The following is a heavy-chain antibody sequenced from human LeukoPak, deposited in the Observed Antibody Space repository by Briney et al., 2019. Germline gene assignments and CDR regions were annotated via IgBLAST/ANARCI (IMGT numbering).Heavy chain of an antibody. J-gene: IGHJ4*02. CDR2: IKQDGSNK. Sequence: GGSLRLSCATSGFIFSNYWMSWVRQAPGKGPEWVANIKQDGSNKYYVDSVKGRFTISRDNAKNSLYLQMNSLRAEDTAIYFCARDVWTYYDSWSGYSDFWGQGTLVTVSS. CDR3: ARDVWTYYDSWSGYSDF. D-gene: IGHD3-3*01. V-gene: IGHV3-7*05. CDR1: GFIFSNYW.